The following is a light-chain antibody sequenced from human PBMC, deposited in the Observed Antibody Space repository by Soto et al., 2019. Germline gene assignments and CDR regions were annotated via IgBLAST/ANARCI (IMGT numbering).Light chain of an antibody. CDR2: AAS. Sequence: DIQMTQSPSSLSASVGDRVTITCRASQSISSYLNWYQQKPGKAPKLLIYAASSLQSGVPSRFSGSGSVTDFTLTISSLQPEDFATYYCQQKDTFGPGTKVDIK. V-gene: IGKV1-39*01. CDR3: QQKDT. CDR1: QSISSY. J-gene: IGKJ3*01.